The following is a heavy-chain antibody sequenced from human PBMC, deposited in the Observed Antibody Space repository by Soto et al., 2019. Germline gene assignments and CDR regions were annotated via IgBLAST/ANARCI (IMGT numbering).Heavy chain of an antibody. D-gene: IGHD2-15*01. J-gene: IGHJ4*02. CDR2: ISTYDGNT. V-gene: IGHV1-18*01. Sequence: QVQLVQSAAEVRKPGASVKVSCKASGYTFSTYGITWVRQAPGQGLEWMGWISTYDGNTNYAQKLQGRVTMTKDTSTSTAYMELRSLRSDDTAVYYCARDRGRSCIGGTCPFDYWGQGTLVTVSS. CDR3: ARDRGRSCIGGTCPFDY. CDR1: GYTFSTYG.